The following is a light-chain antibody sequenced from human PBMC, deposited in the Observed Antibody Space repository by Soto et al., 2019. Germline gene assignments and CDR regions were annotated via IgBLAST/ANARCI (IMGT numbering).Light chain of an antibody. J-gene: IGKJ1*01. CDR2: AAS. V-gene: IGKV1-6*02. CDR1: QGIKND. Sequence: AIQMTQSPSSLSASVGDRVTITCRASQGIKNDLGWYQQKPGKAPKVLIYAASILQSGVPSRFSGSGFGSDYTLTISSLQPEDFATYYCMQDYAYPRTFGQGTKVDIK. CDR3: MQDYAYPRT.